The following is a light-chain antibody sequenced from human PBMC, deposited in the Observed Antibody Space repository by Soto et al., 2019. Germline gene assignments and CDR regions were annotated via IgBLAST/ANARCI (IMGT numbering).Light chain of an antibody. CDR2: SAS. V-gene: IGKV1-39*01. CDR3: QQSYSTPS. J-gene: IGKJ4*01. Sequence: DIQMTQSPSSLSASVGDRVTITCRTRLSINDYVNWYQQKPGRAPKLLIFSASTLENGVPSRFSGSGFGTQFTLTISSLQPEDYATYYCQQSYSTPSFGGGTKVDIK. CDR1: LSINDY.